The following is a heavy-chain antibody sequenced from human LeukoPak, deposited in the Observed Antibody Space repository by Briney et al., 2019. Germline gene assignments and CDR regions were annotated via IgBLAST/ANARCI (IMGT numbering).Heavy chain of an antibody. D-gene: IGHD3-10*01. Sequence: PGGSLRLSCAASGFTFSSYSMNWVRQAPGKGLEWVSSISSSSSYIYYADSVKGRFTISRDNAKNSLYLQMNSLRAEDTAVYYCARGHYYGSGSYLPTEYNWFDPWGQGTLVTVSS. CDR1: GFTFSSYS. J-gene: IGHJ5*02. CDR3: ARGHYYGSGSYLPTEYNWFDP. V-gene: IGHV3-21*01. CDR2: ISSSSSYI.